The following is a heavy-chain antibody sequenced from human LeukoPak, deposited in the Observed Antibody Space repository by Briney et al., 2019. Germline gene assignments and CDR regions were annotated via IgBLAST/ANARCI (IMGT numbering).Heavy chain of an antibody. CDR2: ISADNGNT. CDR1: GYTFTSYD. V-gene: IGHV1-18*01. CDR3: ARTEIAVAVTGGEYYYSYGMDV. Sequence: ASVKVSCKACGYTFTSYDISWVRQAPGQGLEWMGCISADNGNTNYAQKFQGRVTMTTDTSTSTAYMELRSLRSDDSAVYYCARTEIAVAVTGGEYYYSYGMDVWGQGTTVTVSS. D-gene: IGHD6-13*01. J-gene: IGHJ6*02.